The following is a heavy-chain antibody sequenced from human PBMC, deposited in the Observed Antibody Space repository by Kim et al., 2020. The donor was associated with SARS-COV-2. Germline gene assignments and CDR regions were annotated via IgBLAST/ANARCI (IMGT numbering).Heavy chain of an antibody. J-gene: IGHJ6*01. CDR3: ARGCSNLQLPNYFYGMDV. V-gene: IGHV3-11*01. CDR2: ISSSDTTT. Sequence: VGSLRLSCAASGFTFNAYFISWIRQAPGKGLEWISYISSSDTTTYDADAVKGRFTISRDNAKNSIFLQMNIRRAEDTAGYYCARGCSNLQLPNYFYGMDV. D-gene: IGHD2-15*01. CDR1: GFTFNAYF.